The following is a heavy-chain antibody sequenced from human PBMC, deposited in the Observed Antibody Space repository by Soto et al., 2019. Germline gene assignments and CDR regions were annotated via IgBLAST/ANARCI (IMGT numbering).Heavy chain of an antibody. CDR1: GLNFTTYA. J-gene: IGHJ5*02. Sequence: QVFLVESGGGVVQPGGSLTLSCSASGLNFTTYAMHWVRQAPGKGPEWVALIWSDGSSKYYGDSVRGRFTISRDNSKQTLHLQRNSLRVEDTSVYYCVRGGGRWLELGGYNWCDPWGQGTLVTVSS. V-gene: IGHV3-33*01. CDR2: IWSDGSSK. CDR3: VRGGGRWLELGGYNWCDP. D-gene: IGHD3-16*01.